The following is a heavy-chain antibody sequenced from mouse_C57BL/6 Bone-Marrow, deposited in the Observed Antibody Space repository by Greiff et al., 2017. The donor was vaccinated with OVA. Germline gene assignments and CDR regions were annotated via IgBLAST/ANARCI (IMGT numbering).Heavy chain of an antibody. CDR2: IHPNSGST. J-gene: IGHJ4*01. CDR3: ARPGYVKDY. CDR1: GYTFTSYW. D-gene: IGHD3-2*02. V-gene: IGHV1-64*01. Sequence: QVHVKQPGAELVKPGASVKLSCKASGYTFTSYWMHWVKQRPGQGLEWIGMIHPNSGSTNYNEKFKSKATLTVDKSSSTAYMQLSSLTSEDSAVYYCARPGYVKDYWGQGTSVTVS.